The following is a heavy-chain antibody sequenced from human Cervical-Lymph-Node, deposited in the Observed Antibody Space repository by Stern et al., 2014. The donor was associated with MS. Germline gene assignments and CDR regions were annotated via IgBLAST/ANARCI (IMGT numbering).Heavy chain of an antibody. D-gene: IGHD5-24*01. CDR3: ARGLMGHDVFDI. Sequence: QMQLVQSGAEVVKPGASVKVSCRTSGYTFTDDYMHWVRQAPGPGLEWVGRISPNSGGTNYAQKFQGRFTMTWDTSSRPPYTQLSRLRPDDTAVYYCARGLMGHDVFDIWGQGTMVTVSS. CDR1: GYTFTDDY. J-gene: IGHJ3*02. V-gene: IGHV1-2*06. CDR2: ISPNSGGT.